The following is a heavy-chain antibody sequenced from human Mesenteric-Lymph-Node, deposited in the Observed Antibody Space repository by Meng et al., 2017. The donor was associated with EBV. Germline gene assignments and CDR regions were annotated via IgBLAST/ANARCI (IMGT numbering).Heavy chain of an antibody. V-gene: IGHV4-61*01. CDR1: GDSVSSGSKY. Sequence: VELKQWGSGLLKSSETLSLTCTVSGDSVSSGSKYWSWIRQSPGKGLEWIGYMYYSGITKYNPSLKSRVTISVDTSKNQFSLKLSSVTAADTALYYCARDLGYSGYYPAYWGQGTLVTVSS. CDR2: MYYSGIT. J-gene: IGHJ4*02. D-gene: IGHD5-12*01. CDR3: ARDLGYSGYYPAY.